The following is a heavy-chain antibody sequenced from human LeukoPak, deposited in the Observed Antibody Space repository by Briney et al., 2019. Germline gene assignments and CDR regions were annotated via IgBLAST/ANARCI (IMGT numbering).Heavy chain of an antibody. J-gene: IGHJ5*02. CDR2: ISSSSSYI. CDR3: AKGVVAAAITWFDP. D-gene: IGHD2-2*01. CDR1: GFTFSSYS. V-gene: IGHV3-21*04. Sequence: PGGSLRLSCAASGFTFSSYSMNWVRQAPGKGLEWVSSISSSSSYIYYADSVKGRFTISRDNAKNSLYLQMNSLRAEDTVVYYCAKGVVAAAITWFDPWGQGALVTVSS.